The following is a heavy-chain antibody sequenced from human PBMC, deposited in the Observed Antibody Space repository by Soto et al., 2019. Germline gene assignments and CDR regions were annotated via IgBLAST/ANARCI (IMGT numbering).Heavy chain of an antibody. J-gene: IGHJ5*02. V-gene: IGHV1-46*01. D-gene: IGHD6-13*01. CDR1: GYTFTSYY. Sequence: ASVKVSCKASGYTFTSYYMHWVRQAPGQRLEWMGIINASGGSTSYAQRFQGRVTITRDTSASTAYMELSSLRSEDTAVYYCARDRAAAGFWFDPWGQGTLVTVSS. CDR3: ARDRAAAGFWFDP. CDR2: INASGGST.